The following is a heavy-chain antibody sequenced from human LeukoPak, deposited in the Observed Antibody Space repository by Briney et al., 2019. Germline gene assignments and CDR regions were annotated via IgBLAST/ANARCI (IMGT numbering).Heavy chain of an antibody. CDR3: ARSRWLHTYNWFDP. D-gene: IGHD5-12*01. Sequence: ASVKVSCNASGGTFSSYAISWVRQAPGQGLEWMGRIIPILGIANYAQKFQGRVTITADKSTSTAYMELSSPRSEDTAVYYCARSRWLHTYNWFDPWGQGTLVTVSS. J-gene: IGHJ5*02. CDR2: IIPILGIA. V-gene: IGHV1-69*04. CDR1: GGTFSSYA.